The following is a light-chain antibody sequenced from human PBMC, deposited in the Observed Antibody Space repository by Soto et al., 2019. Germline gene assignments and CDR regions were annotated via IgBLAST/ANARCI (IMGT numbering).Light chain of an antibody. CDR1: QSLDSS. J-gene: IGKJ1*01. Sequence: ESVFAQSPATLSFSPGERATLSCRASQSLDSSLAWFQQKPGQAPRLLIYDVSYRASGIPARFSGSGSGTDFTLTISSLEPEDFAVYYCQQRTNWSWTFGQGTKV. V-gene: IGKV3-11*01. CDR2: DVS. CDR3: QQRTNWSWT.